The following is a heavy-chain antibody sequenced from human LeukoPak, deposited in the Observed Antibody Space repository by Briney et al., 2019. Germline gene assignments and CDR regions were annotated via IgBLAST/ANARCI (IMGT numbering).Heavy chain of an antibody. CDR1: GGTFTRDA. V-gene: IGHV1-69*04. CDR2: ILPLLSTK. J-gene: IGHJ6*04. CDR3: ARGLDWNDLHLGV. D-gene: IGHD1-1*01. Sequence: SVKVSCELSGGTFTRDAISWVRQVPGEGLEWMGRILPLLSTKNYARKFQGRVTLTADKSTGTAYMELSSLRSEGTAIYFCARGLDWNDLHLGVWGKGTTVIVSS.